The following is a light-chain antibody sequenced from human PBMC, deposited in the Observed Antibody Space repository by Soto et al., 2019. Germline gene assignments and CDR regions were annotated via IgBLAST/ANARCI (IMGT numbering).Light chain of an antibody. J-gene: IGLJ1*01. CDR2: EVN. CDR3: FSFTTTSTNV. CDR1: SSNIGAYDY. V-gene: IGLV2-14*01. Sequence: QPVLTQPASLSGTPGQSITISCTGTSSNIGAYDYVSWFQQHLGMAPKLMISEVNNRPSGVSNRFSGSKSGKTAYLTISGLQAYDEAEDFCFSFTTTSTNVFGNGTMVTVL.